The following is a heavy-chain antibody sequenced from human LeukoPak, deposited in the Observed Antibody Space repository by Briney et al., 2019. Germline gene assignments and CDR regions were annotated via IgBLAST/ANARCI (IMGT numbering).Heavy chain of an antibody. J-gene: IGHJ4*02. CDR1: GGTFSSYA. D-gene: IGHD4-17*01. CDR2: IIPIFGTA. CDR3: ARAGDYVPLSSPPFDY. V-gene: IGHV1-69*13. Sequence: ASVKVSCKASGGTFSSYAISWVRQAPGQGLEWMGGIIPIFGTANYAQKFQGRVTITADESTSTAYMELSSLRSEDTAVYYCARAGDYVPLSSPPFDYWGQGTLVTVSS.